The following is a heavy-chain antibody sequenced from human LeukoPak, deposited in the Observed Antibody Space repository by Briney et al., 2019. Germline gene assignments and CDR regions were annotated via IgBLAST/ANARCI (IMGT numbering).Heavy chain of an antibody. CDR1: GFTFSFYA. D-gene: IGHD3-22*01. Sequence: GGSLRLSCAASGFTFSFYAMTWVRQAPGKGLEWFSVISGRGDTTYYADSVKGRFTVSRDNSQTTLYLQMNSLRAEDTAVYYCAKDRGEGNPQRLVIIPPGYWGRGTMVTVSS. CDR3: AKDRGEGNPQRLVIIPPGY. J-gene: IGHJ4*02. V-gene: IGHV3-23*01. CDR2: ISGRGDTT.